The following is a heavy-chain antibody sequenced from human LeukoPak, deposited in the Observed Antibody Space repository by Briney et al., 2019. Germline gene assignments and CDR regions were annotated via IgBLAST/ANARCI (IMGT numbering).Heavy chain of an antibody. D-gene: IGHD1-26*01. CDR1: GFTFSDYY. V-gene: IGHV3-11*03. J-gene: IGHJ4*02. Sequence: PGGSLRLSCAASGFTFSDYYMSWVRQAPGKGLEWVSYISSSSSFTNYADSVKGRFTISRDNAKNSLYLQMNSLRAEDTAVYYYARIMSSGSNWGQGTLVTVSS. CDR3: ARIMSSGSN. CDR2: ISSSSSFT.